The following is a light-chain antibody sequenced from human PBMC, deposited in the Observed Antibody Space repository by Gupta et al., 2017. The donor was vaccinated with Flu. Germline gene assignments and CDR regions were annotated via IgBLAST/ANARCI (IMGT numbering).Light chain of an antibody. CDR1: QSLLDSDGNTY. CDR2: KVS. V-gene: IGKV2-30*01. CDR3: SQGIHWFPWT. Sequence: DVVMTQSPLSLPVTLGQPASIYCRSSQSLLDSDGNTYLNWLQQRPAQSPRRLIYKVSNRDSGGPDRFSGSGSCTAVTLIISRVEAEDVGVYYCSQGIHWFPWTFGQGTKVEIK. J-gene: IGKJ1*01.